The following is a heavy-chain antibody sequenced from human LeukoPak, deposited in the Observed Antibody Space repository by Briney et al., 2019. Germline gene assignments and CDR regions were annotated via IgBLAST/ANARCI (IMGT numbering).Heavy chain of an antibody. V-gene: IGHV3-23*01. J-gene: IGHJ3*02. D-gene: IGHD4-17*01. CDR2: ISGSGGST. CDR3: AKEGSLGGDYGDYPVLDI. CDR1: GFTFSSYW. Sequence: GGSLRLSCAASGFTFSSYWMSWVRQAPGKGLEWVSAISGSGGSTHYADSVKGRFTISRDNSKNTLYLQMNSLRAEDTAVYYCAKEGSLGGDYGDYPVLDIWGRGTMVTVSS.